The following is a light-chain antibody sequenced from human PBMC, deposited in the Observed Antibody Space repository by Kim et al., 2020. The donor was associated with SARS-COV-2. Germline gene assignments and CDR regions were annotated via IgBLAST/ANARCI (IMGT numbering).Light chain of an antibody. J-gene: IGKJ1*01. CDR2: AAS. V-gene: IGKV3-15*01. Sequence: ETVMTQSPATLSVSPGDSTTLSYTASQSVGNNLAWYQQKPGQAPRLLIYAASTRATGIPARFSGSGSGTEFTLTISSLQSEDFAVYYCQQYSNWPPGTFGPGTKVDIK. CDR3: QQYSNWPPGT. CDR1: QSVGNN.